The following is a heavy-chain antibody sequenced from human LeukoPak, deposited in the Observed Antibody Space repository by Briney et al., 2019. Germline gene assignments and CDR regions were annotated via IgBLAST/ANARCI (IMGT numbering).Heavy chain of an antibody. CDR2: IYHSGST. CDR1: GGSISSSSSTW. CDR3: ARKGGGQLVNTRRWFDP. J-gene: IGHJ5*02. Sequence: PSETLSLTCAVSGGSISSSSSTWWSWVRQPPGKGLEWIGEIYHSGSTNYNPSLKSRVTISVDKSKNQFSLKLSSVTAADTAVYYCARKGGGQLVNTRRWFDPWGQGTLVTVSS. V-gene: IGHV4-4*02. D-gene: IGHD6-6*01.